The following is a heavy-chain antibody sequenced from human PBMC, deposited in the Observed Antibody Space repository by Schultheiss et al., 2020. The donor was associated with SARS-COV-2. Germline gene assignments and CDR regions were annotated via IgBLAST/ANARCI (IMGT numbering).Heavy chain of an antibody. CDR3: ARDQYYYDSSGYYLPYYYYGMDV. V-gene: IGHV3-53*04. CDR1: GFTVSSNY. Sequence: GGSLRLSCAAFGFTVSSNYMSWVRQAPGKGLEWVSVIYSGGSTYYADSVKGRFTISRHNSKNTLYLQMNSLRAEDTAVYYCARDQYYYDSSGYYLPYYYYGMDVWGQGTTVTVSS. CDR2: IYSGGST. D-gene: IGHD3-22*01. J-gene: IGHJ6*02.